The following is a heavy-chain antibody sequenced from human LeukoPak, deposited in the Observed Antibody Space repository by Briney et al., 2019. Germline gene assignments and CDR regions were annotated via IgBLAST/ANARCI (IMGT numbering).Heavy chain of an antibody. D-gene: IGHD4-17*01. Sequence: GGSLRLSCAASGFTFSSYSMNWVRQAPGKGLEWVSSISSISSYIYYADSVKGRFTISRDNGKNSLYLQMNSLRAEDTAVYYCARDRLHYGEYEETFDYWGQGTLVTVSS. V-gene: IGHV3-21*01. CDR2: ISSISSYI. CDR1: GFTFSSYS. CDR3: ARDRLHYGEYEETFDY. J-gene: IGHJ4*02.